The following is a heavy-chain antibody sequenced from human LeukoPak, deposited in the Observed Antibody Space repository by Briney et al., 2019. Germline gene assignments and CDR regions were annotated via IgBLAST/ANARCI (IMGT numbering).Heavy chain of an antibody. CDR3: ARGRYYTDTSGFSPLDP. D-gene: IGHD3-22*01. J-gene: IGHJ5*02. Sequence: ASVKVSCKASGYTFTSYYMHWVRQAPGQGLEWMGIINPSGDSTSYAQKFQGRVTMTRDTSTTTVYINLRSLRSEDTAVYYCARGRYYTDTSGFSPLDPWGQGTLVTVSS. CDR1: GYTFTSYY. V-gene: IGHV1-46*01. CDR2: INPSGDST.